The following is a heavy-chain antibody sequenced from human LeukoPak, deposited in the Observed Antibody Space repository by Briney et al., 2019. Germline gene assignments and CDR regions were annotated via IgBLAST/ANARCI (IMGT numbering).Heavy chain of an antibody. D-gene: IGHD2-2*02. CDR1: GLTFSNHA. CDR3: VKDRYCSSTTCYSALNL. CDR2: ISSNGDST. V-gene: IGHV3-64D*09. Sequence: PGGSLRLSCSASGLTFSNHAMHWVRQAPGKGLEYVSAISSNGDSTYYADSVKGRFTISRDNSRNTMNLQMSSLRAEDTAVYYCVKDRYCSSTTCYSALNLWGQGTMVTVSS. J-gene: IGHJ3*01.